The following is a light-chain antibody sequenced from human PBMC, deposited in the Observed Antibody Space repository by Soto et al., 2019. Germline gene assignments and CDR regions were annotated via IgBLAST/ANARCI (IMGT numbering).Light chain of an antibody. V-gene: IGKV4-1*01. J-gene: IGKJ2*01. CDR1: QSVLYSSNNKNY. CDR2: WAS. Sequence: DIVVTQSPDSLGVSLGERATINCKSSQSVLYSSNNKNYLAWHQQKPGQPPKLLIYWASTRESGVPDRFSGSGSGTDFTLTISGLQAADVAVYYCQQYYDTPYTFGQGTKLEIK. CDR3: QQYYDTPYT.